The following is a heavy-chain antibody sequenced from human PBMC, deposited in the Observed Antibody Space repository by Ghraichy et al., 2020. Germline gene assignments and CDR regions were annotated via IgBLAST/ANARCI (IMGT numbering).Heavy chain of an antibody. D-gene: IGHD5-12*01. V-gene: IGHV1-2*04. CDR1: GYTFTGYY. CDR3: ARVLGGYDFYAFDI. CDR2: INPNSGGT. Sequence: ASVKVSCKASGYTFTGYYMHWVRQAPGQGLEWMGWINPNSGGTNYAQKFQGWVTMTRDTSISTAYMELSRLRSDDTAFYYCARVLGGYDFYAFDIWGQGTMVTVSS. J-gene: IGHJ3*02.